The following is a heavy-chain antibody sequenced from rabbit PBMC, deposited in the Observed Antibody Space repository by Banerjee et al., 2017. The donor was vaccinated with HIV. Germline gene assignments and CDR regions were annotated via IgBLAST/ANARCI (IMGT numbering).Heavy chain of an antibody. Sequence: QSLEESGGDLVQPEGSLALTCKASGFSLSNNYVMCWVRQAPGKGLEWIACICVGSSGSAYYASWAKGRFTISKTSSTTVTLQMTSLTAADTATYFCARAILYDWGGSVYYMGHFNLWGPGTLVTVS. CDR1: GFSLSNNYV. D-gene: IGHD1-1*01. V-gene: IGHV1S40*01. J-gene: IGHJ4*01. CDR3: ARAILYDWGGSVYYMGHFNL. CDR2: ICVGSSGSA.